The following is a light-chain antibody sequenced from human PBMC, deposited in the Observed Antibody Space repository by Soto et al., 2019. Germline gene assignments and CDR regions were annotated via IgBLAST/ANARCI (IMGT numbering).Light chain of an antibody. CDR1: QYVGTR. J-gene: IGKJ1*01. Sequence: EIVLTQSPATLSSSPGETATLSCRASQYVGTRLAWYQHKPGQAPRLLIYYTSSRATGIPARFSGSGSRTDFTLTINSLAPEDFAIYYCHQRQSWPRTFGQGTKVDSK. V-gene: IGKV3-11*01. CDR2: YTS. CDR3: HQRQSWPRT.